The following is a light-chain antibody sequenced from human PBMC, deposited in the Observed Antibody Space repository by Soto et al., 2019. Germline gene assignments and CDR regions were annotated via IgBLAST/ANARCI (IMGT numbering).Light chain of an antibody. J-gene: IGLJ1*01. CDR1: SNDVGGYNY. CDR3: SSYTTTTTSCV. Sequence: QSVLTQPASVSGSPGQSITISCTGTSNDVGGYNYVSWYQQYPDKAPTLIIYDVSNRPSGVSTRFSGSKSGNRASLTISGLQAEDEADYYCSSYTTTTTSCVFGTGTKVPGL. V-gene: IGLV2-14*01. CDR2: DVS.